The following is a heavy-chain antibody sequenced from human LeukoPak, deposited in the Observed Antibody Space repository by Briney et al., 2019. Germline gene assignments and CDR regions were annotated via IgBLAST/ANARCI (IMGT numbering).Heavy chain of an antibody. CDR1: GFTFSSYD. CDR2: ISSSSSFI. J-gene: IGHJ3*02. Sequence: GGSLRLSCAASGFTFSSYDMNWVRQAPGKGLEWVSYISSSSSFIYYADSVKGRFTISRDNAKNSLYLQMNSLRAEDTALYYCGRDSLLGPDSFDIWGQGTMVTVSS. V-gene: IGHV3-21*01. CDR3: GRDSLLGPDSFDI.